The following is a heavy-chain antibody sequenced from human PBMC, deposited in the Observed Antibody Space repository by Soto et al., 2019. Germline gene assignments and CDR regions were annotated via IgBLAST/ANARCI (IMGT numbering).Heavy chain of an antibody. D-gene: IGHD6-19*01. CDR1: GFTFSDYY. CDR3: AREGRGDVGRSSGWYGY. V-gene: IGHV3-11*05. CDR2: ISSSSSYT. Sequence: QVQLVESGGGLVKPGGSLRLSCAASGFTFSDYYMGWVRQAPGKGLEWVSYISSSSSYTNYADSVKGRFTISRDNAKNSLYLQMNSLRAGDTAVYYCAREGRGDVGRSSGWYGYWGQGTLVTVSS. J-gene: IGHJ4*02.